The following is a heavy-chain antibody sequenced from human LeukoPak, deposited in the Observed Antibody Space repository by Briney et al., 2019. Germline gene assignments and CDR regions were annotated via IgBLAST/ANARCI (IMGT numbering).Heavy chain of an antibody. D-gene: IGHD6-13*01. CDR3: ARGLAAAGIDY. V-gene: IGHV4-59*01. Sequence: SKTLSLTCTVSGGSISSYYWSWIRQPPGKGLEWIGYIYYSGSTNYNPSLKSRVTISVDTSKNQFSLKLSSVTAADTAVYYCARGLAAAGIDYWGQGTLVTVSS. J-gene: IGHJ4*02. CDR2: IYYSGST. CDR1: GGSISSYY.